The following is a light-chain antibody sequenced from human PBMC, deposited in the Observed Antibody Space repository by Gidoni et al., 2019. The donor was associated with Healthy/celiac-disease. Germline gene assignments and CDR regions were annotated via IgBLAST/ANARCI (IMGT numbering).Light chain of an antibody. Sequence: EIVMTQSPATLSVSPGERATLSCRASQSVSSNVAWYQQKHGQAPGLLIYGASTRATGIPARFSGSGSGTEFALTISSLQSEDFAVYYCQQYNNWPPMYTFGQGTKLEIK. CDR2: GAS. CDR1: QSVSSN. V-gene: IGKV3-15*01. CDR3: QQYNNWPPMYT. J-gene: IGKJ2*01.